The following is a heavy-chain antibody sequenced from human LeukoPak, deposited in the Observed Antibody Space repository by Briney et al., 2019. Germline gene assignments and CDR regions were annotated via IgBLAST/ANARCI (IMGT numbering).Heavy chain of an antibody. CDR3: AKHGGINDAFDI. J-gene: IGHJ3*02. CDR2: ISGSGGST. CDR1: GFTFSDYY. V-gene: IGHV3-23*01. Sequence: PGGSLRLSCAASGFTFSDYYMSWIRQAPGKGLEWVSAISGSGGSTYYADSVKGRFTISRDNSKNTLYLQMNSLRAEDTAVYYCAKHGGINDAFDIWGQGTMVTVSS. D-gene: IGHD1-26*01.